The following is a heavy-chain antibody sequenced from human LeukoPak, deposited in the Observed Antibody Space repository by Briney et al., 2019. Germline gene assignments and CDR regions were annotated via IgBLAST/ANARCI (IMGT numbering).Heavy chain of an antibody. Sequence: GGPLRLSCAASGFTFSSYEMNWVRQAPGKGLEWVSYISSSGSTIYYADSVKGRFTISRDNAKNSLYLLMNSLRAEDTAAYYCARVAGATTENYYDYYMDVWGKGTTVTVSS. V-gene: IGHV3-48*03. CDR2: ISSSGSTI. CDR1: GFTFSSYE. CDR3: ARVAGATTENYYDYYMDV. J-gene: IGHJ6*03. D-gene: IGHD1-26*01.